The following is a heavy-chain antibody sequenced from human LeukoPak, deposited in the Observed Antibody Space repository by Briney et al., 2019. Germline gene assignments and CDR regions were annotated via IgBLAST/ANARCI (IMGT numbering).Heavy chain of an antibody. J-gene: IGHJ6*03. CDR1: GYTFTGYY. V-gene: IGHV1-2*02. D-gene: IGHD6-13*01. CDR3: ARDRRITAGGYYYMDV. Sequence: ASVKVSCKASGYTFTGYYMHWVRQAPGQGLEWMGWINPNSGGTNYAQKFQGRVTMTRDTSISTAYMELSRLRSDDTAVFYCARDRRITAGGYYYMDVWGEGTTVTVSS. CDR2: INPNSGGT.